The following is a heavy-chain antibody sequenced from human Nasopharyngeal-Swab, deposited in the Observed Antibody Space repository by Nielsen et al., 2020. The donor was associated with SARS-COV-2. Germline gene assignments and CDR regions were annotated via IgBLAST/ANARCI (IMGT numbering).Heavy chain of an antibody. CDR1: GGTFSSYA. J-gene: IGHJ5*02. CDR2: IIPIFGTA. Sequence: SVKVSCKASGGTFSSYAISWVRQAPGQGLEWMGGIIPIFGTANYAQKFQGRATITADESTSTAYMELSSLRSEDTAVYYCARVYSNYDFWSGYYPNWFDPWGQGTLVTVSS. V-gene: IGHV1-69*13. CDR3: ARVYSNYDFWSGYYPNWFDP. D-gene: IGHD3-3*01.